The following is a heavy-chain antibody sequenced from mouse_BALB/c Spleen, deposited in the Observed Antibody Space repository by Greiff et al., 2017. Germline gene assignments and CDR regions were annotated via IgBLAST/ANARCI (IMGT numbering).Heavy chain of an antibody. V-gene: IGHV2-6-7*01. CDR2: IWGDGST. CDR1: GFSLTGYG. Sequence: QVQLKQSGPGLVAPSQCLSITCTVSGFSLTGYGVNWVRQPPGKGLEWLGMIWGDGSTDYNSALKSRLSISKDNSKSQVFLKMNSLQTDDTARYYCARNNRYDRYFDDWGEGTTVTVSS. CDR3: ARNNRYDRYFDD. D-gene: IGHD2-14*01. J-gene: IGHJ1*01.